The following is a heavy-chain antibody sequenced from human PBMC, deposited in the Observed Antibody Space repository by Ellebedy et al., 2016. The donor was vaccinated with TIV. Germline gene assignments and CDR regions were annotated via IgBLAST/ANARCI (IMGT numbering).Heavy chain of an antibody. J-gene: IGHJ4*02. CDR1: GCTFTDYL. Sequence: AASVKVSCKASGCTFTDYLIHWVRQAPGQGLEWMGVINPSNGGTGYAQKFQGRVTMTRDTSASTVYMELSSLRSEDTAVYYCAREGGVYFFDYWGQGTLVTVSS. D-gene: IGHD1-26*01. CDR3: AREGGVYFFDY. V-gene: IGHV1-46*01. CDR2: INPSNGGT.